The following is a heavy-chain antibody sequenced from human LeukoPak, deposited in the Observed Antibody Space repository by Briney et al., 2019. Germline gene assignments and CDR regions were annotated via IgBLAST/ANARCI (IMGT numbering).Heavy chain of an antibody. J-gene: IGHJ5*02. Sequence: GGSLRLSCAASGFTFDDYAMHWVRQAPGKGLEWVSGINWNSGSIGYADSVKGRFIISRDNSKNTLYLQMNSLRAEDTAVYYCATFGLPWGQGTLVTVSS. CDR1: GFTFDDYA. D-gene: IGHD3-16*01. V-gene: IGHV3-9*01. CDR2: INWNSGSI. CDR3: ATFGLP.